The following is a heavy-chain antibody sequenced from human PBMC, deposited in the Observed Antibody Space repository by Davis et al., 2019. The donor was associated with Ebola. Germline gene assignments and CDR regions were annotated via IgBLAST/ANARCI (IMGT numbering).Heavy chain of an antibody. J-gene: IGHJ4*02. CDR2: FSSSGSYI. V-gene: IGHV3-21*01. CDR3: VREWFGETD. D-gene: IGHD3-10*01. Sequence: PGGPLRLSCAVPGFTSSNDDIKWVRKAPGKGLEGVQSFSSSGSYIYYADSVKGRFTISRDNAKNSLSLQMNSLRDEDTAVYYCVREWFGETDWGQGTLVTVSS. CDR1: GFTSSNDD.